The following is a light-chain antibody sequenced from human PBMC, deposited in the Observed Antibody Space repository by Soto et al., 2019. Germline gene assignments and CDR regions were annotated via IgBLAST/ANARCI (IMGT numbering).Light chain of an antibody. CDR2: GAS. J-gene: IGKJ1*01. CDR3: QQYNNWPPWT. CDR1: QSVSNN. Sequence: EIVMSQSPATLSLSPGERATLSCRASQSVSNNYLAWYQQKPGQAPRLLIYGASNRATGIPDRCSGSGSGTEFTLTISSLQSEDFAVYYCQQYNNWPPWTFGQGTKVDI. V-gene: IGKV3D-15*01.